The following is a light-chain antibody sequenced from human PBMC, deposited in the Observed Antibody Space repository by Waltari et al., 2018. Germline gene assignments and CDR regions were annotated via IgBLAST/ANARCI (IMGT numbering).Light chain of an antibody. J-gene: IGKJ1*01. V-gene: IGKV3-20*01. CDR2: GAS. CDR3: QQYDTSPRT. Sequence: PGERATLSCRASQSISGSYLAWYQQKPGQAPRLLIFGASIRGTGIPDKYSGSGSETDFTLTISILDPEDSAVYYCQQYDTSPRTFGPGTKVEI. CDR1: QSISGSY.